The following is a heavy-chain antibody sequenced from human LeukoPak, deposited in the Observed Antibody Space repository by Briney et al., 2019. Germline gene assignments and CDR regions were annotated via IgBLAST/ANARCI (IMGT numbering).Heavy chain of an antibody. J-gene: IGHJ6*02. Sequence: GGSLRLSCAASGFTFSSYSMNWVRQAPGNGLEWVSSISSSSSYIYYADSVKGRFTISRDNSKNTLYLQMNSLRAEDTAVYYCARDRTQWLQPRSYYYGMDVWGQGTTVTVSS. CDR3: ARDRTQWLQPRSYYYGMDV. D-gene: IGHD5-24*01. V-gene: IGHV3-21*01. CDR2: ISSSSSYI. CDR1: GFTFSSYS.